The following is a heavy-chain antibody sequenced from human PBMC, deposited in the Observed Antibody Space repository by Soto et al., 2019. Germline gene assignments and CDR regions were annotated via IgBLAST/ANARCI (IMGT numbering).Heavy chain of an antibody. CDR2: INHRGNT. J-gene: IGHJ4*02. CDR3: ARGDWGGYN. V-gene: IGHV4-34*01. D-gene: IGHD3-16*01. Sequence: QEQLQQWGAGLLKPSETLSLTCAVYGGSLSRYYWSWVRQPPGKGLEWIGEINHRGNTKYNPSLKSRVNIAADPSKNHFSLKVSSVTAADAAVYYWARGDWGGYNWGRGTLV. CDR1: GGSLSRYY.